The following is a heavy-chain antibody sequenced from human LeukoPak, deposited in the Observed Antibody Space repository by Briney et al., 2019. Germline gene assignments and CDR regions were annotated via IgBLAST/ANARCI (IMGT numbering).Heavy chain of an antibody. Sequence: GGSLRLSCAASGFTFSSYSMNWVRQAPGKGLEWVSSISSSSSYIYYADSVKGRFTISRDNAKNSLYLQMNSLRAEDTAVYYCARDHEWSRLGYDYWGQGTLVTVSS. CDR3: ARDHEWSRLGYDY. D-gene: IGHD3-3*01. J-gene: IGHJ4*02. CDR2: ISSSSSYI. V-gene: IGHV3-21*01. CDR1: GFTFSSYS.